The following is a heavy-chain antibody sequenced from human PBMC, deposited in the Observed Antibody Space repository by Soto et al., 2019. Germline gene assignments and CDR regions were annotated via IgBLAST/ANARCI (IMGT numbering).Heavy chain of an antibody. CDR2: IYYSGST. V-gene: IGHV4-39*01. Sequence: QLQLQESGPGLVKPSETLSLTCTVSGGSISSNSYYWGWIRQPPGKALEWIGSIYYSGSTYYNPSFMSRVTISVDTSKNQFSLKLSSVTAADTAVYYCARQRGYCSGGSCPCDYWGQGTLVTVSS. D-gene: IGHD2-15*01. CDR3: ARQRGYCSGGSCPCDY. CDR1: GGSISSNSYY. J-gene: IGHJ4*02.